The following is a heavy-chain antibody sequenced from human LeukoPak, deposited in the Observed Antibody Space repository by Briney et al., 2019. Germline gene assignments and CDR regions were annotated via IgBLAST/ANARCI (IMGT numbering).Heavy chain of an antibody. Sequence: SETLSLTCTVSGASITGYYWTWIRQPPGKGLECVGYIYYTGDTNYNPSLKSRVTMSLDTSKSQFSLKLTSVTAADTAIYYCARERAYYYESSGYREIYNWFHPWGQGTLVTVSS. V-gene: IGHV4-59*01. CDR3: ARERAYYYESSGYREIYNWFHP. D-gene: IGHD3-22*01. CDR2: IYYTGDT. CDR1: GASITGYY. J-gene: IGHJ5*02.